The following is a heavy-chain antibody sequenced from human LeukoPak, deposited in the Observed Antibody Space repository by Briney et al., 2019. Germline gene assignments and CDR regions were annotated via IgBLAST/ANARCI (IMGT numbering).Heavy chain of an antibody. V-gene: IGHV4-39*07. D-gene: IGHD2-2*03. CDR2: IYYSGST. Sequence: PSETLSLTCVVSGGSISSISYYWGWIRQPPGKGLEWIGSIYYSGSTYYSPSLKSRVTISVDTSKNQFSLKLSSVTAADTAVYYCARLLRVGYCSTTACNWFDPWGQGTLVTVSS. CDR1: GGSISSISYY. CDR3: ARLLRVGYCSTTACNWFDP. J-gene: IGHJ5*02.